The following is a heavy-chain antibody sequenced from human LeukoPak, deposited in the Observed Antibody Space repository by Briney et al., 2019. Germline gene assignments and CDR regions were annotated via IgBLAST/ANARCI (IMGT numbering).Heavy chain of an antibody. CDR3: ARDRLDDAFDI. D-gene: IGHD3-3*01. CDR2: MHFSGST. J-gene: IGHJ3*02. V-gene: IGHV4-59*01. CDR1: GGSISSYY. Sequence: PSETLSLTCTVSGGSISSYYWSWIRQPPGKGLEWIGYMHFSGSTNYNPSLKSRITISVDTSKNQFSLKLSSVTAADTAVYYCARDRLDDAFDIWGQGTMVTVSS.